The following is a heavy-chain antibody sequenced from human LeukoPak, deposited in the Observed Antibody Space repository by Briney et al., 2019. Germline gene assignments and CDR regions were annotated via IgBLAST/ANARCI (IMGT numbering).Heavy chain of an antibody. CDR1: GFTFSTYS. V-gene: IGHV3-21*01. D-gene: IGHD3-16*01. J-gene: IGHJ4*02. CDR3: ARGWASEAFDY. CDR2: IGSSSSYI. Sequence: GGSLRLSCAASGFTFSTYSMNWVRQAPGKGLEWVSSIGSSSSYIYYADSVKGRFTISRDNAKNSLYLQMDSLRAEDTAVYYCARGWASEAFDYWGQGTLVTVSS.